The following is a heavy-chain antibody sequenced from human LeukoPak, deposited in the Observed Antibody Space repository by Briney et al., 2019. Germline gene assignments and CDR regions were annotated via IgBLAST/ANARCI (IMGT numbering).Heavy chain of an antibody. D-gene: IGHD3-3*01. CDR2: ISGSGGST. J-gene: IGHJ3*02. V-gene: IGHV3-23*01. CDR1: GFTFSSYA. CDR3: AKAALVLAWPPQGEAFDI. Sequence: PGGSLRLSCTASGFTFSSYAMSWVRQAPGKGLEWVSAISGSGGSTYYADSVKGRLPISRDNSQNTLYLQMNSLRAEDTAVYYCAKAALVLAWPPQGEAFDIWGQGTMVTVSS.